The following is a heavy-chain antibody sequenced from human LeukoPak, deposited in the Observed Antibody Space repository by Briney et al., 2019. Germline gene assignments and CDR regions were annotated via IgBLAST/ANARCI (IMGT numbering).Heavy chain of an antibody. D-gene: IGHD3-16*01. CDR1: GGSFSGYY. V-gene: IGHV4-34*01. CDR3: ASSPGGGSLNWFDP. J-gene: IGHJ5*02. CDR2: INHSGST. Sequence: SETLSLTCAVYGGSFSGYYWSWIRQPPGKGLEWIGEINHSGSTNYNPSLKSRVTISVDTSKNQFSLKLSSVTVADTAVYYCASSPGGGSLNWFDPWGQGTLVTVSS.